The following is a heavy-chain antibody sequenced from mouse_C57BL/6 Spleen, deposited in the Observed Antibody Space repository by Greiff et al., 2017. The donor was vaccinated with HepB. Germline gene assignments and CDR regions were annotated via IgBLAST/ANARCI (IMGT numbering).Heavy chain of an antibody. CDR1: GYSFTDYN. CDR2: INPNYGTT. D-gene: IGHD2-3*01. V-gene: IGHV1-39*01. Sequence: EVKLQESGPELVKPGASVKISCKASGYSFTDYNMNWVKQSNGKSLEWIGVINPNYGTTSYNQKFKGKATLTVDQSSSTAYMQLNSLTSEDSAVYYCARIGIYDGYLYYFDYWGQGTTLTVSS. CDR3: ARIGIYDGYLYYFDY. J-gene: IGHJ2*01.